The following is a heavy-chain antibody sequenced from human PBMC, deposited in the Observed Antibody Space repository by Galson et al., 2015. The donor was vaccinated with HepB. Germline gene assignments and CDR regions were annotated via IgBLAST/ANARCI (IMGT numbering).Heavy chain of an antibody. CDR2: INWNSDNL. J-gene: IGHJ4*02. Sequence: SLRLSCAASGFTFDDYAMHWVRQAPGKGLEWVSGINWNSDNLGYADSVKGRFTISRDNAKNSLYLQLNSLRAEDTALYYCAKDGGAHYGDFPSLNHFDYWGQGTLVTVSS. V-gene: IGHV3-9*01. CDR1: GFTFDDYA. CDR3: AKDGGAHYGDFPSLNHFDY. D-gene: IGHD4-17*01.